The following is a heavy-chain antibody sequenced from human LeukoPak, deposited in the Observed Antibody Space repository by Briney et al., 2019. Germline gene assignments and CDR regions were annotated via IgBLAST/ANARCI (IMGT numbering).Heavy chain of an antibody. CDR2: ISGDGGST. CDR3: AKDGYYDSSGYYYPPDY. Sequence: GGALRLSCAASGFTFDDYAMHWVRQAPGEGLEWVSLISGDGGSTYYADSVKGRFTISRDNSKNSLYLQMNSLRTEDTALYYCAKDGYYDSSGYYYPPDYWGQGTLVTVSS. D-gene: IGHD3-22*01. V-gene: IGHV3-43*02. J-gene: IGHJ4*02. CDR1: GFTFDDYA.